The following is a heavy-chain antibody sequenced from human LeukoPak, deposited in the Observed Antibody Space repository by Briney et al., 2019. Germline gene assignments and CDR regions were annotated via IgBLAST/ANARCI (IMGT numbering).Heavy chain of an antibody. J-gene: IGHJ4*02. CDR1: GGSISSYY. CDR3: ARDPSDFWSGGRYYFDY. V-gene: IGHV4-4*07. D-gene: IGHD3-3*01. Sequence: SETLSLTCTVSGGSISSYYWSWIRQPAGKGLEWIGRIYTSGSTNYNPSLKSRVTMSVDTSKNQFSLKLSSVTAADAAVYYCARDPSDFWSGGRYYFDYWGQGTLVTVSS. CDR2: IYTSGST.